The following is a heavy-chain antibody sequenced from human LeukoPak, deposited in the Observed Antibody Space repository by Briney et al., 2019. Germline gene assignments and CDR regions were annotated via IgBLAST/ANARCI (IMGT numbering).Heavy chain of an antibody. CDR3: ARLITGTGVDY. CDR1: GGSISSSSYS. D-gene: IGHD1-20*01. Sequence: SETLSLTCTVSGGSISSSSYSWGWIRQPPGKGLEWIGSIYYSGSTYYNPSLKSRVTISVDTSKNQFSLKLSSVTAADTAVYYCARLITGTGVDYWGQGTLVTVSS. CDR2: IYYSGST. J-gene: IGHJ4*02. V-gene: IGHV4-39*01.